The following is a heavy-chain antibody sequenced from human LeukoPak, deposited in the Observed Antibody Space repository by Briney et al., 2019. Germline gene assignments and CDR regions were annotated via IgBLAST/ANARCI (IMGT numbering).Heavy chain of an antibody. CDR2: IDGDGRIT. Sequence: GGSLRLSCAASGFTFSSYWMHWVRQVPGQGLVWVSHIDGDGRITNYGDSVKGRLTISRDNAKNSLYLQINSLRAEDTAVYYCARGGRQATRDSYASNQNDYWGQGTLVTVSS. CDR3: ARGGRQATRDSYASNQNDY. J-gene: IGHJ4*02. D-gene: IGHD5-18*01. V-gene: IGHV3-74*01. CDR1: GFTFSSYW.